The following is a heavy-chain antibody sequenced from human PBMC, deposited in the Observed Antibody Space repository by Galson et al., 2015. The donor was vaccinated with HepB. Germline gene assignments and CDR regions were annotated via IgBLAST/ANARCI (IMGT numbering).Heavy chain of an antibody. D-gene: IGHD5-18*01. Sequence: SLRLSCAASGFTFSSYAMHWVRQAPGKGLEWVAVISYDGSNKYYADSVKGRFTISRDNSKNTLYLQMNSLRAEDTAVYYCARDWVVDTAMVGRFDPWGQGTLVTVSS. V-gene: IGHV3-30-3*01. CDR2: ISYDGSNK. CDR3: ARDWVVDTAMVGRFDP. CDR1: GFTFSSYA. J-gene: IGHJ5*02.